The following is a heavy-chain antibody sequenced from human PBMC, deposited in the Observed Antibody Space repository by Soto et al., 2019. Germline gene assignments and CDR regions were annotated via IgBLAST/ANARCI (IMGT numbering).Heavy chain of an antibody. D-gene: IGHD3-10*01. CDR1: GGTFSSYT. CDR2: IIPILGIA. J-gene: IGHJ4*02. CDR3: ARTSSNSGSYSDC. Sequence: SVKVSCKASGGTFSSYTISWVRQAPGQGLEWMGRIIPILGIANYAQKFQGRVTITADKSTSTAYMELSSLRSEDTAVYYCARTSSNSGSYSDCWGQGTLVTVSS. V-gene: IGHV1-69*02.